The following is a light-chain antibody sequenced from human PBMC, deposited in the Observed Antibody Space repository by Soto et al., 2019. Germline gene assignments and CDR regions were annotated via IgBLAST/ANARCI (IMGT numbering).Light chain of an antibody. CDR2: KAS. V-gene: IGKV1-5*03. CDR3: QQYNSYPWT. CDR1: QSISSW. Sequence: DIQLTQSPSTLSASVGDSGTITCRASQSISSWLAWYKQKPGKAPKLLIYKASSLESGVPSRFSGSGSGTEFTLTISSLQPDDFATYYCQQYNSYPWTFGQGTKV. J-gene: IGKJ1*01.